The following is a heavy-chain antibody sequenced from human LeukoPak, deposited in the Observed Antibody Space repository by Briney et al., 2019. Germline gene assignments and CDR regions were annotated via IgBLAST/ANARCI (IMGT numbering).Heavy chain of an antibody. J-gene: IGHJ3*02. CDR3: ARNLGIWSPFHI. CDR2: IYYSGST. Sequence: SETLSLTCTVSGGSISSYYWSWIRQPPGKGLEWIGYIYYSGSTNYNPSLKSRVTISVDTSKNQFSLKLSSVTAADTAVYYCARNLGIWSPFHIWGQGTMVTVSS. D-gene: IGHD3-16*01. V-gene: IGHV4-59*08. CDR1: GGSISSYY.